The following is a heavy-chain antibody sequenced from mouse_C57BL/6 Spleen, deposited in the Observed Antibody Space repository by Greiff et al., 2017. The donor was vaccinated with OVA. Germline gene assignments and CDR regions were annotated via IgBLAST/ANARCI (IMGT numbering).Heavy chain of an antibody. CDR3: ARYELGRDAMDY. Sequence: QVQLQQPGTELVKPGASVKLSCKASGYTFTSYWMHWVKQRPGQGLEWIGNINPSNGGTKYNEKFKSKATLTVDKSSSTAYMQLSSLTSEDSAVYYCARYELGRDAMDYWGQGTSVTVSS. D-gene: IGHD4-1*01. CDR1: GYTFTSYW. J-gene: IGHJ4*01. CDR2: INPSNGGT. V-gene: IGHV1-53*01.